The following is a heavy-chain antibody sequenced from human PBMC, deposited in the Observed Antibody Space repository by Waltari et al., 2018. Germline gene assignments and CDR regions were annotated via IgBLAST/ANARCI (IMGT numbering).Heavy chain of an antibody. D-gene: IGHD3-10*01. Sequence: QVQLQQWGAGLLKPSETLSLTCAVPGGSFINYYSTWLRQPPGSGLEWIGEINHSGSTNSNPSPKSGVAISLDRSKNHVARRLRSVTVAGTAVYFCERESLGGNCLDDGDQGALVTVSS. J-gene: IGHJ4*02. CDR2: INHSGST. V-gene: IGHV4-34*01. CDR1: GGSFINYY. CDR3: ERESLGGNCLDD.